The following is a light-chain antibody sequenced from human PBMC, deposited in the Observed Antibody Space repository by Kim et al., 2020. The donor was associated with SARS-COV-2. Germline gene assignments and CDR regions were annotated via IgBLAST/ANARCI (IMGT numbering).Light chain of an antibody. CDR2: DNN. J-gene: IGLJ3*02. CDR1: SSNIGNNY. Sequence: QSVLTQPPSVSAAPGQKVTISCSGSSSNIGNNYVSWYQHFPGTAPKLLIYDNNKRPSGIPDRFSGSKSGTSATLGITGLQTGDEADYYCGTWDSSLSAEVFGGGTQLTVL. V-gene: IGLV1-51*01. CDR3: GTWDSSLSAEV.